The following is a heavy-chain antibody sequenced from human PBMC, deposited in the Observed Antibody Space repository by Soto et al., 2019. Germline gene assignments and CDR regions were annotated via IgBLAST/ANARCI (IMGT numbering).Heavy chain of an antibody. CDR3: ARVSSSWFDP. CDR1: GYTFNNYA. CDR2: INGGNGDT. J-gene: IGHJ5*02. Sequence: GASVKVSCKASGYTFNNYAIHWVRQAPGQRLEWMGGINGGNGDTKFSQRFRGRLTITRGTSATTAYMELSSLRSEDTALYYCARVSSSWFDPWGPGTLVTVSS. V-gene: IGHV1-3*01.